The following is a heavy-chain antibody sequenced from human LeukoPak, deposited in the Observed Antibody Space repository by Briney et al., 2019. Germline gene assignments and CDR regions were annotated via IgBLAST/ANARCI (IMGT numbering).Heavy chain of an antibody. CDR3: ARRMSPGYCSGGSCFLIDY. D-gene: IGHD2-15*01. J-gene: IGHJ4*02. V-gene: IGHV1-3*01. CDR2: INAGNGNT. Sequence: ASVKVSCKASGYTFTSCAMHWVRQAPGQRLEWMGWINAGNGNTKYSQKFQGRVTITRDTSASTAYMELSSLRSEDTAVYYCARRMSPGYCSGGSCFLIDYWGQGTLVTVSS. CDR1: GYTFTSCA.